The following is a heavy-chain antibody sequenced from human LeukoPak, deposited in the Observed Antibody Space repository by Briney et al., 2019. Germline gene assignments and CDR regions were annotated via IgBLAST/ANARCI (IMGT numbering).Heavy chain of an antibody. CDR1: GFTFSASY. J-gene: IGHJ6*04. Sequence: GGSLRLSCVASGFTFSASYMTWVRQPPGKGLEWVSYISSSGSTIYYADSVKGRFTISRDNAKNSLYLQMNSLRAEDTAVYYCAELGITMIGGVWGKGTTVTISS. CDR3: AELGITMIGGV. CDR2: ISSSGSTI. V-gene: IGHV3-11*04. D-gene: IGHD3-10*02.